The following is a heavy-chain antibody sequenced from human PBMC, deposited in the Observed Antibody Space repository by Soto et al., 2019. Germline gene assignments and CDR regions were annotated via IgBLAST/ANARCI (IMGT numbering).Heavy chain of an antibody. V-gene: IGHV1-46*01. Sequence: QVQLVQSGAEVKMPGASVRVSCKASGYTFTTYYMQWVRQAPGQGLEWMGIINSRGGSTRYAQKFQGRVTMTRDTSSSTVYMELSSLIPEDTAVYYCARIGPYYDILTTLHTGGYGMDVWGQGTTVTVSS. J-gene: IGHJ6*02. CDR2: INSRGGST. D-gene: IGHD3-9*01. CDR1: GYTFTTYY. CDR3: ARIGPYYDILTTLHTGGYGMDV.